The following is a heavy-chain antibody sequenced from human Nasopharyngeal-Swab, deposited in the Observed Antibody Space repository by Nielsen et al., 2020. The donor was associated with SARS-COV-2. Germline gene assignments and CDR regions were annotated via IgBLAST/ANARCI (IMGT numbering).Heavy chain of an antibody. CDR1: GYTFTSYY. D-gene: IGHD4-17*01. CDR2: INPSGGST. CDR3: ARVYGDPSTFDY. J-gene: IGHJ4*02. V-gene: IGHV1-46*01. Sequence: ASVKVSCKASGYTFTSYYMHWVRQAPGQGLEWMGIINPSGGSTSYAQKFQGRVTITADESTSTAYMELSSLRSEDTAVYYCARVYGDPSTFDYWGQGTLVTVSS.